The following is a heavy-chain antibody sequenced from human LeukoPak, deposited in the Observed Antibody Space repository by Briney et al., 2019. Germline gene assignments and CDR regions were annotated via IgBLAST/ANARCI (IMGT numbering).Heavy chain of an antibody. V-gene: IGHV4-59*02. J-gene: IGHJ6*02. Sequence: SETLSLTCTVSGGSVSSHYWYWIRQPPGKGLEWIGYTYVSGSTNYNPSLKSRVTISGDTSKNQFSLKLSSVTAADTAVYYCARDSPYYYGMDVWGQGTTVTVSS. CDR3: ARDSPYYYGMDV. CDR2: TYVSGST. CDR1: GGSVSSHY.